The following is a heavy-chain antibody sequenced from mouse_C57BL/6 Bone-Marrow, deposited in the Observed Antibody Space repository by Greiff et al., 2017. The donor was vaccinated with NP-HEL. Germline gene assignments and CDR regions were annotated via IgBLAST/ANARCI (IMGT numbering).Heavy chain of an antibody. Sequence: LVRPGASVTLSCKASGYTFTDYEMHWVKQTPVHGLEWIGAIDPETGGTAYNQKFKGKAILTADKSSSTAYMERRSLTSEDSAVYYCTREGRFAYWGQGTLVTVSA. CDR2: IDPETGGT. V-gene: IGHV1-15*01. CDR3: TREGRFAY. J-gene: IGHJ3*01. CDR1: GYTFTDYE.